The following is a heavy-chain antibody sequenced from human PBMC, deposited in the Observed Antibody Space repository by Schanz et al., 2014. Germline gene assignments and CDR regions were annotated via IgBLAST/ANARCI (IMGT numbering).Heavy chain of an antibody. Sequence: QVQLVESGGGVVQPGRSLRLSCAASGFTFRSYGMHWVRQATGKGLEWVALISYDGSSKNHADSVQGRFTISRDNSKNALYLQMDSLRAEDTAVYYCARGIITMVRGGDVGAFDIWGQGTMXTVSS. D-gene: IGHD3-10*01. CDR3: ARGIITMVRGGDVGAFDI. CDR1: GFTFRSYG. V-gene: IGHV3-33*01. CDR2: ISYDGSSK. J-gene: IGHJ3*02.